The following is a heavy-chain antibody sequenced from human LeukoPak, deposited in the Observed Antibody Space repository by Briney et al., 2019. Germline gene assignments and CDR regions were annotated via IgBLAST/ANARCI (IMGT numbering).Heavy chain of an antibody. CDR1: GGSISSSSYY. CDR3: ARLGYCSGGSCWVLDY. D-gene: IGHD2-15*01. Sequence: PSETLSLTCTVSGGSISSSSYYWGWIRQPPVKGLEWIGSIYYSGSTYYNPSLKSRVTISVDTSKNQFSLKLSSVTAADTAVYYCARLGYCSGGSCWVLDYWGQGTLVTVSS. J-gene: IGHJ4*02. V-gene: IGHV4-39*01. CDR2: IYYSGST.